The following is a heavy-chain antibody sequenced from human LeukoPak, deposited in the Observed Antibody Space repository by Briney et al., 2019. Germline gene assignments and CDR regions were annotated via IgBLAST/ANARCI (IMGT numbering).Heavy chain of an antibody. Sequence: PSETLSLTCTVSGVSIINYYWSWIRQPPGKALEWIGYIIYSGSTNYNPSLKSRVTISVDTSKNQFSLKLSSVTAADTAVYYCASYSPGLYSSGRREMVYWGQGTLVTVSS. V-gene: IGHV4-59*12. D-gene: IGHD6-19*01. CDR1: GVSIINYY. CDR2: IIYSGST. CDR3: ASYSPGLYSSGRREMVY. J-gene: IGHJ4*02.